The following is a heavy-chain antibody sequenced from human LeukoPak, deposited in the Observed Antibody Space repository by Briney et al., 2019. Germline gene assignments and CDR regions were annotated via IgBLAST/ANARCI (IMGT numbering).Heavy chain of an antibody. CDR3: ASHSSSRGGFDY. Sequence: SETLSLTCTVSGGSISSSSYYWGWIRQPPGKGLEWIGSIYYSGSTYYNPSLKSRVTISVDTSKNQFSLKLSSVTAADTAVYYCASHSSSRGGFDYWGQGTLVTVSS. J-gene: IGHJ4*02. V-gene: IGHV4-39*07. D-gene: IGHD6-13*01. CDR2: IYYSGST. CDR1: GGSISSSSYY.